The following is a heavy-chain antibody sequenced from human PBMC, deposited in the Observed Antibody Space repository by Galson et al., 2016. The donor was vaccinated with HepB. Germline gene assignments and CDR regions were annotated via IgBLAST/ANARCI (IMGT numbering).Heavy chain of an antibody. CDR3: ATLTRLSPALWS. D-gene: IGHD2-21*01. CDR1: GGSISTTTYY. CDR2: IFYSGTT. V-gene: IGHV4-39*01. Sequence: SETLSLTCTVSGGSISTTTYYWGWIRQPPGKGLEWIGSIFYSGTTHYNPSLKGRVTISVDTSKNQFSLKLTSVAAADTAVYYCATLTRLSPALWSWGQGTLVIISS. J-gene: IGHJ5*02.